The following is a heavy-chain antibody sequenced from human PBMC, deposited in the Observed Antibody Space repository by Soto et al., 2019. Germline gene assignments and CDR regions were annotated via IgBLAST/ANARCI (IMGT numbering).Heavy chain of an antibody. D-gene: IGHD1-26*01. J-gene: IGHJ4*02. CDR1: GFTFSSYG. V-gene: IGHV3-30*18. Sequence: QVQLVESGGGVVQPGRSLRLSCAASGFTFSSYGMHWVRQAPGKGLEWVAVISYDGSNKYYADSVKGRFTISRDNSKNTLYLQMNSLRAEDTAVYYCAKDRVGGSYPTFDYWGQGTLVTVSS. CDR3: AKDRVGGSYPTFDY. CDR2: ISYDGSNK.